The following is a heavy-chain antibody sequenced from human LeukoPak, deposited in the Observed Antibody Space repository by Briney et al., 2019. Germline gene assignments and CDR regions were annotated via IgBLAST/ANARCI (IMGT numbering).Heavy chain of an antibody. CDR1: GVSFSGYY. J-gene: IGHJ6*03. V-gene: IGHV4-34*01. CDR2: INHSGST. Sequence: SETLSLTCAVYGVSFSGYYWSWIRQPPGKGLEWIGEINHSGSTNYNPSLKSRVTISVDTSKNQVALKLTSVTAADTAVYSCARHTAYYYDSSGYLYHYYYMDVWGKGTTVTIYS. CDR3: ARHTAYYYDSSGYLYHYYYMDV. D-gene: IGHD3-22*01.